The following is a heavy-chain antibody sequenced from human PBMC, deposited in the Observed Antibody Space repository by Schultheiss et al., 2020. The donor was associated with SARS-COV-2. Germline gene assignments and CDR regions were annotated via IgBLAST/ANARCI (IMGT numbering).Heavy chain of an antibody. J-gene: IGHJ4*02. CDR2: IIPIFGTA. Sequence: SVKVSCKASGGTFSSYAISWVRQAPGQGLEWMGGIIPIFGTANYAQKFQGRVTITADESTSTAYMELRSLRSDDTAVYYCARYSSGWYGQPDYWGQGTLVTVSS. CDR1: GGTFSSYA. V-gene: IGHV1-69*13. D-gene: IGHD6-19*01. CDR3: ARYSSGWYGQPDY.